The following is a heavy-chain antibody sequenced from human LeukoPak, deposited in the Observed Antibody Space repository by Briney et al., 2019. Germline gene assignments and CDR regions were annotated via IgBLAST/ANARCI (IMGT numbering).Heavy chain of an antibody. V-gene: IGHV1-2*02. CDR3: ARVHCRGGSCFSFDY. CDR1: GYTFTGYY. D-gene: IGHD2-15*01. CDR2: INPNSGGT. Sequence: ASVKVSCKASGYTFTGYYMHWVRQAPGQGLEWMGLINPNSGGTNYAQKFQGRVTMTRDTSISTAYMELSRLRSDDTAVYYCARVHCRGGSCFSFDYWGQGTLVTVSS. J-gene: IGHJ4*02.